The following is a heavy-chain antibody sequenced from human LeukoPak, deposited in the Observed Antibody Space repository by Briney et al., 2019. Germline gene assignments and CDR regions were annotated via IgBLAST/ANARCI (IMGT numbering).Heavy chain of an antibody. D-gene: IGHD4-17*01. CDR3: ARLSYGDHAGY. CDR1: GGSFSGYY. V-gene: IGHV4-34*01. J-gene: IGHJ4*02. CDR2: INHSGST. Sequence: SETLSLTCAVYGGSFSGYYWSWIRQPPGKGLEWIGEINHSGSTNYNPSLKSRVTISVDTSKNQFSLKLSSVTAADTAVYYCARLSYGDHAGYWGQGTLVTVSS.